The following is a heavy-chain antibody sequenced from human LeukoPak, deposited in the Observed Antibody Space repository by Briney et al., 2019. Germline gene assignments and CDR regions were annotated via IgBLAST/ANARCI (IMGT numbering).Heavy chain of an antibody. J-gene: IGHJ4*02. CDR2: ISGSGSTI. D-gene: IGHD3-22*01. V-gene: IGHV3-11*01. CDR3: AKDGAPYYYDSSYLGGFDY. CDR1: GFTFSDYY. Sequence: PGGSLRLSCAASGFTFSDYYMSWIRQAPGKGLEWVSYISGSGSTIYYAGSVKGRFTISRDNSKNTLYLQMNSLRAEDTAVYYCAKDGAPYYYDSSYLGGFDYWGQGTLVTVSS.